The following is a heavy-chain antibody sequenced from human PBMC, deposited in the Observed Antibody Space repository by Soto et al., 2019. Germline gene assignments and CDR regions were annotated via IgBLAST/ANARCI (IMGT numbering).Heavy chain of an antibody. J-gene: IGHJ4*02. CDR2: ISAHNGNT. CDR1: GYDFTTYG. V-gene: IGHV1-18*01. CDR3: ARGRYGDY. D-gene: IGHD1-1*01. Sequence: QVHLVQSGAEVKKPGASVKVSCKGSGYDFTTYGITWVRQAPGQGLEWMAWISAHNGNTDYAQKLQGRVTVTRDTSTSTPYMELRSLRSDDTAMYYCARGRYGDYWGQGALLTVSS.